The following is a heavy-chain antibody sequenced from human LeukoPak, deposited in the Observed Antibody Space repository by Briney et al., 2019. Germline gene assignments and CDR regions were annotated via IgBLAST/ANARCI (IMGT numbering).Heavy chain of an antibody. J-gene: IGHJ4*02. D-gene: IGHD3-22*01. CDR2: ISAQHGQT. V-gene: IGHV1-18*01. CDR1: GYSENFYG. Sequence: ASVKVSCKTSGYSENFYGITWVRQVAGQGLEWMGWISAQHGQTEYAPNSQDRVTMTTDTYTNTAYMELRSLRSDDTAVYYCAIIEYSSSLGDYWGQGTLVTVSS. CDR3: AIIEYSSSLGDY.